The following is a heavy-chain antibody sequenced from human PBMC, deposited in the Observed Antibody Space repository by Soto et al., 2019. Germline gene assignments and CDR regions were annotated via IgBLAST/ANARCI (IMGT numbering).Heavy chain of an antibody. CDR1: GYSFTGHY. J-gene: IGHJ4*02. CDR2: IGPESGAT. D-gene: IGHD1-26*01. V-gene: IGHV1-2*02. Sequence: GASVKVSCKASGYSFTGHYIHWVRQAPEQGPEWMGEIGPESGATRYAQKFQGRVTMTMDTSITTVYMELNNLRPDDTAIYYCGRGRSGQIVVFYWGQGTPVTGS. CDR3: GRGRSGQIVVFY.